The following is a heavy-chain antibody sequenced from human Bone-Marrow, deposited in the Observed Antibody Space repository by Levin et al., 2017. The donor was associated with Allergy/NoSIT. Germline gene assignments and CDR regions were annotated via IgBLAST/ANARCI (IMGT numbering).Heavy chain of an antibody. Sequence: SCSVSGTSINSGSNYWSWIRQSPEKGLEWIGCIDYRGATKYNPSLRSRVTISADTSKNRFSLSLTSVTAADTAVYFCARDLDYYYYMDVWGKGTTVTVSS. CDR2: IDYRGAT. V-gene: IGHV4-61*01. J-gene: IGHJ6*03. CDR1: GTSINSGSNY. CDR3: ARDLDYYYYMDV.